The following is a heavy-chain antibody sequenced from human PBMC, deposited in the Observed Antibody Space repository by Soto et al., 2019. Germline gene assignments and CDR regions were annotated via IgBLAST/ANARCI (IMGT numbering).Heavy chain of an antibody. V-gene: IGHV4-31*03. Sequence: QVQLQESGPGLVKPSQTLSLTCTVSGGSISSGGYYWSWIRQHPGKGLEWIGYSYYSGSTYYNPSLKSRVTISVDTSKNQFSLKLSSVTAADTAVYYCAREVRYCSGGSCSAHDAFDIWGQGTMVTVSS. J-gene: IGHJ3*02. D-gene: IGHD2-15*01. CDR3: AREVRYCSGGSCSAHDAFDI. CDR1: GGSISSGGYY. CDR2: SYYSGST.